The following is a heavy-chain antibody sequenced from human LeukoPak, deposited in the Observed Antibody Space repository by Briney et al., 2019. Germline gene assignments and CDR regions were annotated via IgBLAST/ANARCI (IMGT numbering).Heavy chain of an antibody. CDR1: DXSISSSSYY. V-gene: IGHV4-39*01. Sequence: SEALSLTFTVSDXSISSSSYYWGWIRQPPGKGRVWIGRIYYSGSTYYNPSLKSRVPISVDTSNNQFSLKLSSVTAADTAVYYCARGSGYYDSSGSGYGMDVWGQGTTVTVSS. D-gene: IGHD3-22*01. CDR2: IYYSGST. J-gene: IGHJ6*02. CDR3: ARGSGYYDSSGSGYGMDV.